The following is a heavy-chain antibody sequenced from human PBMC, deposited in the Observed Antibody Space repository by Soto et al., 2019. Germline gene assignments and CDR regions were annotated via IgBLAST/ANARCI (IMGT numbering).Heavy chain of an antibody. CDR1: GFTFSAYS. V-gene: IGHV3-23*01. CDR2: ISGSGSNT. J-gene: IGHJ5*02. Sequence: PGGSLRLSCTASGFTFSAYSMSWVRQKPGKGLQWVSAISGSGSNTYYADSVRGRFTTSRDNSKNTLYLQMNSLRAEDTAVYYCAKDPPSEDLPGFDPWGQGSLVTVSS. CDR3: AKDPPSEDLPGFDP.